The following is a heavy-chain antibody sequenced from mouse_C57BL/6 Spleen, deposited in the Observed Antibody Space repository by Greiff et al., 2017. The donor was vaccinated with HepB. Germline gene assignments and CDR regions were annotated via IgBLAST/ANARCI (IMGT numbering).Heavy chain of an antibody. CDR3: AREGDVRFAY. V-gene: IGHV2-2*01. J-gene: IGHJ3*01. CDR2: IWSGGST. D-gene: IGHD3-3*01. Sequence: QVQLQQSGPGLVQPSQSLSITCTVSGFSLTSYGVHWVRQSPGKGLEWLGVIWSGGSTDYNAAFISRLSISKDNSKSQVFFKMNSLQADDTAIYYCAREGDVRFAYWGQGTLVTVSA. CDR1: GFSLTSYG.